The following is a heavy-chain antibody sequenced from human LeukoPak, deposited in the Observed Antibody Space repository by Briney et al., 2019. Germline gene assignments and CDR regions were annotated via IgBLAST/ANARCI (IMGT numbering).Heavy chain of an antibody. V-gene: IGHV4-34*01. CDR1: GGSFSGYY. Sequence: PSGTLSLTCAVYGGSFSGYYWSWIRQPPGKGLEWIGEINHSGSTNYNPSLKSRVTISVDTSKNRFSLKLSSVTAADTAVYYCARVDYDFWSGYWQNYYYYYMDVWGKGTTVTVSS. CDR3: ARVDYDFWSGYWQNYYYYYMDV. J-gene: IGHJ6*03. CDR2: INHSGST. D-gene: IGHD3-3*01.